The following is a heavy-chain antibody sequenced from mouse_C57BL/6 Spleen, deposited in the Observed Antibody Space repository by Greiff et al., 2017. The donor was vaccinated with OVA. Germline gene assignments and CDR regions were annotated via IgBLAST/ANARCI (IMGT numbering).Heavy chain of an antibody. Sequence: EVQLQQSGPELVKPGASVKISCKASGYTFTDYYMNWVKQSHGKSLEWIGDINPNNGGTSYNQKFKGKATLTVDKSSSTAYMELRSLTAEDSAVYYCARRPEAMDDWGKGTSVTVSS. J-gene: IGHJ4*01. CDR2: INPNNGGT. V-gene: IGHV1-26*01. CDR3: ARRPEAMDD. CDR1: GYTFTDYY.